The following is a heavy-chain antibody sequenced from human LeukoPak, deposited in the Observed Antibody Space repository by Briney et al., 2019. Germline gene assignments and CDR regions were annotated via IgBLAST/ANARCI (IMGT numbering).Heavy chain of an antibody. CDR1: GFTFRNPW. V-gene: IGHV3-15*01. CDR3: NTLKGYYDMDV. Sequence: PGGSLRLSCAGPGFTFRNPWMSWVRQAPGKGLWWVGRIKSKSDGGTIDYAAPVKGRFTFSRDDSKNTLYLQMSSLQTDDTAIYYCNTLKGYYDMDVWGQGTTVTVSS. CDR2: IKSKSDGGTI. J-gene: IGHJ6*02.